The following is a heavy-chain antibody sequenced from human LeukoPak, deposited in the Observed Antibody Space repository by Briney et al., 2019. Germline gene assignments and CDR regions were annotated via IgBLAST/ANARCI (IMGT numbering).Heavy chain of an antibody. Sequence: GGSLRLSCAVSGFTVSSNYMSWVRQAPGKELEWVSVIYSGGNTYYAGSVKGRFTISRDNSNNTLYLQMNNLRPEDTAVYYCARDETHTGYFDYWGQGTLVTVSS. CDR1: GFTVSSNY. CDR3: ARDETHTGYFDY. V-gene: IGHV3-66*02. J-gene: IGHJ4*02. CDR2: IYSGGNT.